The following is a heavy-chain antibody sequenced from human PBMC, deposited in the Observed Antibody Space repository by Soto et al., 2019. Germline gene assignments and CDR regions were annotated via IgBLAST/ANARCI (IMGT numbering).Heavy chain of an antibody. CDR3: ANGRATYGLLTHDY. CDR1: GFSFRNYA. Sequence: EVQLLESGGGLVQPGGSLRLSCAASGFSFRNYAMSWVRQAPGKGLEWISTLTGSSSNIYYADYVKGRFAISRDNSRNTLYLQMNSLTAEDTAVYYCANGRATYGLLTHDYWGQGTLVTVSS. V-gene: IGHV3-23*01. CDR2: LTGSSSNI. J-gene: IGHJ4*02. D-gene: IGHD3-10*01.